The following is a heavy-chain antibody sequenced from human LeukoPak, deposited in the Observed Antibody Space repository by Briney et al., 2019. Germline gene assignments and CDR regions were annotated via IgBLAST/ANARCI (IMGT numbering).Heavy chain of an antibody. V-gene: IGHV3-11*04. Sequence: GGSLRLSCAASGFTLSDYYMNWIRQAPGKGLEWVSYISSSGSTIYYADSVKGRFTLSRDKAKNSLYLQMNSLRPEDTAVYYCARERTPNSYYGSGTYYRYFDLWGQGTLVTVSS. D-gene: IGHD3-10*01. CDR1: GFTLSDYY. CDR2: ISSSGSTI. CDR3: ARERTPNSYYGSGTYYRYFDL. J-gene: IGHJ4*02.